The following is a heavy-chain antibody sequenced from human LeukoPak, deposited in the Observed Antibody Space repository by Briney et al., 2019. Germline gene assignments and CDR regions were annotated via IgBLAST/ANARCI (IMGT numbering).Heavy chain of an antibody. D-gene: IGHD4-17*01. CDR3: ARDTGDPNSFTVIPALAY. CDR2: INPNSGGT. J-gene: IGHJ4*02. V-gene: IGHV1-2*02. CDR1: GYTFTGYY. Sequence: ASVKVSCKASGYTFTGYYMHWVRQAPGQGLEWMGWINPNSGGTNYAQKFQGRVTMTRDTSISTAYMELSRLRSDDTAVYYCARDTGDPNSFTVIPALAYWGQGTLATVSS.